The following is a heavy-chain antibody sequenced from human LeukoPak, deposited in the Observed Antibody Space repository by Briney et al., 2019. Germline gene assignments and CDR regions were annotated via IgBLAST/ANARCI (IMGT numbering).Heavy chain of an antibody. CDR2: IYHSGST. CDR3: AGATDYYYYGRDV. V-gene: IGHV4-30-2*01. Sequence: SETLSLTCAVSGGSISSGGYSWSWIRQPPGKGLEWIGYIYHSGSTYYNPSLKSRVTISVDRSKNQFSLKLSSVTAADTAVYYCAGATDYYYYGRDVWGQGTTVTVSS. CDR1: GGSISSGGYS. J-gene: IGHJ6*02.